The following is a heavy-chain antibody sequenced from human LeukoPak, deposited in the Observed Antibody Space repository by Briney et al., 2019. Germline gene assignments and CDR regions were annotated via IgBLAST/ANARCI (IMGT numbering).Heavy chain of an antibody. J-gene: IGHJ4*02. CDR3: ARIAGVYSWTRDIYFDG. D-gene: IGHD1-26*01. V-gene: IGHV4-34*01. CDR2: INRSGST. Sequence: SETLSLTCAVYGGSFSGYYWSWIRQPPGKGLEWIGEINRSGSTNYNPSLKSRVTLSVDTSKNQLSLKLSAVTAADRTVYYCARIAGVYSWTRDIYFDGGGEGTLVS. CDR1: GGSFSGYY.